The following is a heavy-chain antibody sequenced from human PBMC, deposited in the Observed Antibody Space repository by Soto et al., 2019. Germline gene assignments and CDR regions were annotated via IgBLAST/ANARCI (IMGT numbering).Heavy chain of an antibody. CDR2: ITHTGST. Sequence: QAQLQQWGAGLLKPSETLSLTCAVYGGSLAGHYWSWIRQSPGKGLEWIGGITHTGSTNYNPSLKSRCTITVDTSKNQFSLRLTPVTAADTAIYYCAIHNGWLLSLAEYFHHWGQGTLVTVSS. CDR3: AIHNGWLLSLAEYFHH. CDR1: GGSLAGHY. D-gene: IGHD6-19*01. V-gene: IGHV4-34*02. J-gene: IGHJ1*01.